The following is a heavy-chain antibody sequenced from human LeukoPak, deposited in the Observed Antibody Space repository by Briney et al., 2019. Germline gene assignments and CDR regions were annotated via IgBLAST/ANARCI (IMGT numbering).Heavy chain of an antibody. Sequence: GGSLRLSCAASGFTFSSYSMNWVRQAPGKGLEWVSYISSSTIYYADSVKGRFTISRDNAKNSLYLQMNSLRAEDTAVYYCARDMPYDFWSGYYPGLPAEYFQHWGQGTLVTVSS. J-gene: IGHJ1*01. D-gene: IGHD3-3*01. CDR2: ISSSTI. CDR1: GFTFSSYS. CDR3: ARDMPYDFWSGYYPGLPAEYFQH. V-gene: IGHV3-48*01.